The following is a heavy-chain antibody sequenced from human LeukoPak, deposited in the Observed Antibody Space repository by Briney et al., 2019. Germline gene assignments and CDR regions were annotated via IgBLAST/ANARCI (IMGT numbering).Heavy chain of an antibody. V-gene: IGHV1-2*02. J-gene: IGHJ4*02. CDR2: INPNSGGT. D-gene: IGHD6-6*01. CDR3: ARDWGYSSSPGDFDY. Sequence: GASVKVSCKASGYTFTGYYMHWVRQAPGQGLEWMGWINPNSGGTNYAQKFQGRVTMTRDTSISTAYMELSRLRSDDTAVYYCARDWGYSSSPGDFDYWGQGTLVTVSS. CDR1: GYTFTGYY.